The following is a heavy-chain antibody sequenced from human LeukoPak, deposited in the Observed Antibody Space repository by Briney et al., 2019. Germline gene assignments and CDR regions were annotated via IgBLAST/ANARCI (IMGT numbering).Heavy chain of an antibody. V-gene: IGHV4-61*01. CDR3: ARGYAPFDY. J-gene: IGHJ4*02. CDR2: IYYSGST. Sequence: PSETLSLTCTVSGGSIRSSYCYWSWIRQPPGKGLEWIGYIYYSGSTNYNPSLKSRVTISVDTSKNQFSLKLSSVTAADTAVYYCARGYAPFDYWGQGTLVTVSS. D-gene: IGHD5-12*01. CDR1: GGSIRSSYCY.